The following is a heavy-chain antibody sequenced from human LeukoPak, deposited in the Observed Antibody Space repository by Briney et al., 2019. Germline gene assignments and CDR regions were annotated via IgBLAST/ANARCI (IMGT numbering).Heavy chain of an antibody. V-gene: IGHV1-2*02. CDR1: GYTFTGYY. J-gene: IGHJ4*02. Sequence: ASVKVSCKASGYTFTGYYMHWVRQAPGQGLEWMGWINPNSGGTNYAQKFQGRVTMTRDTSICTAYMELSRLRSDDTAVYYCARAESDTYYYDSSGYYYGHWGQGTLVTVSS. CDR2: INPNSGGT. D-gene: IGHD3-22*01. CDR3: ARAESDTYYYDSSGYYYGH.